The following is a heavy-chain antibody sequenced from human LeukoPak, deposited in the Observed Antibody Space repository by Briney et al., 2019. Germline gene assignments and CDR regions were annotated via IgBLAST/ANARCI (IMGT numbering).Heavy chain of an antibody. D-gene: IGHD2-2*01. J-gene: IGHJ4*02. CDR1: GFTVSSNY. V-gene: IGHV3-21*01. CDR3: ARGDQAFDY. Sequence: GGSLRLSCAASGFTVSSNYMSWVRQAPGKGLEWVSSISSSSSYIYYADSVKGRFTISRDNAKNSLYLQMNSLRAEDTAVYYCARGDQAFDYWGQGTLVTVSS. CDR2: ISSSSSYI.